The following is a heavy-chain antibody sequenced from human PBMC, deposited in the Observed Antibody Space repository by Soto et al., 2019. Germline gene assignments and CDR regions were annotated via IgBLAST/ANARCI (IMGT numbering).Heavy chain of an antibody. V-gene: IGHV3-23*01. CDR1: GFTFSRYA. Sequence: GGSLRLSCADSGFTFSRYAMSWFRQAPGKGLEWVSAISGSGGSTYYADSVKGRFTISRDNSKNTLYLQMNSLRAEDTAVYYCANPQTDLRTPFFDYWGKGTLVTVS. J-gene: IGHJ4*02. D-gene: IGHD4-17*01. CDR3: ANPQTDLRTPFFDY. CDR2: ISGSGGST.